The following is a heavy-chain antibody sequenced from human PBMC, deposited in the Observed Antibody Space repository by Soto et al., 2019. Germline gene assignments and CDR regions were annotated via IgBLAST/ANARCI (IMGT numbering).Heavy chain of an antibody. CDR2: IYYSGST. CDR3: ERGDYYGRSDY. CDR1: GGSIGSYY. D-gene: IGHD3-10*01. V-gene: IGHV4-59*13. Sequence: SETLSLTCTVSGGSIGSYYWSWNRQPPGKGLEWIGYIYYSGSTSYNPSLKSRVTMAVDTSKNQFSLKLYSVTAADTAVYYCERGDYYGRSDYWGPGTLVTVSS. J-gene: IGHJ4*02.